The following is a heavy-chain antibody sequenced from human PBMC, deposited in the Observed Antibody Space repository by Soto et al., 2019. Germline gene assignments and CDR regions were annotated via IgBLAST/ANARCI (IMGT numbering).Heavy chain of an antibody. CDR3: ARDWTVAGTRNWFDP. V-gene: IGHV1-18*04. CDR1: GYTFTDYY. D-gene: IGHD6-19*01. CDR2: ISAYNGNT. Sequence: ASVKVSCKASGYTFTDYYVHWVRQAPGQGLEWMGWISAYNGNTNYAQKLQGRVTMTTDTSTSTAYMELRSLRSDDTAVYYCARDWTVAGTRNWFDPWGQGTLVTVSS. J-gene: IGHJ5*02.